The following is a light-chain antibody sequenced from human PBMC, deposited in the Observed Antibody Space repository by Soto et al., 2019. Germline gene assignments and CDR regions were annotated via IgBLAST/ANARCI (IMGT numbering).Light chain of an antibody. J-gene: IGKJ1*01. CDR2: DAS. CDR1: QSISSL. CDR3: QQYNSYWT. V-gene: IGKV1-5*01. Sequence: DIQMTQSPSTLSASVGDRVTITCRASQSISSLLAWYQQKPGKAPKLLIYDASSLESGVPSRFSGSGSGTEFTLTISRLPDDVVATYYRQQYNSYWTFGQGTKVEIK.